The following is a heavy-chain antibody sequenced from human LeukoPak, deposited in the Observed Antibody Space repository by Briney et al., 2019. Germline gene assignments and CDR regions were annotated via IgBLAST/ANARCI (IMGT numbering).Heavy chain of an antibody. CDR3: AREELGSSLGFDP. CDR1: GFTFSSYT. CDR2: ISFDGSNK. J-gene: IGHJ5*02. D-gene: IGHD3-16*01. Sequence: PGRSLRLSCAASGFTFSSYTIHWVRQPPGKGLEWVAVISFDGSNKYYADSVKGRFTISRGNSKNTLYLQMNSLRAEDTAVYYCAREELGSSLGFDPWGQGTLVTVSS. V-gene: IGHV3-30-3*01.